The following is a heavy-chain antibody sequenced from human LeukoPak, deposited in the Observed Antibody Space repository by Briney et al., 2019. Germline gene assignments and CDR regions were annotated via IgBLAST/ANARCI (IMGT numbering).Heavy chain of an antibody. CDR2: FPIFGTP. Sequence: FPIFGTPNYALKFQGRVTITADESTSTAYMELSSLRSEDTAVYYCARELRNDFWSGYFVYWGQGTLVTVSS. V-gene: IGHV1-69*01. CDR3: ARELRNDFWSGYFVY. J-gene: IGHJ4*02. D-gene: IGHD3-3*01.